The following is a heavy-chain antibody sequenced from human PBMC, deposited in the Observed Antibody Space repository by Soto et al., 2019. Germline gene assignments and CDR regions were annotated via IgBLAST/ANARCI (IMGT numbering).Heavy chain of an antibody. Sequence: QVQLQESGPGLVKPSETLSLTCTVSGGSINTYYWSWIRQPPGKAPEWIGYIYCSGSTNYNPSLMSRVTISVDTSKSHFSLKLSSVTAADTAVYYCARGRHWLDYWGQGTLVTVSS. D-gene: IGHD6-19*01. CDR1: GGSINTYY. J-gene: IGHJ4*02. V-gene: IGHV4-59*01. CDR2: IYCSGST. CDR3: ARGRHWLDY.